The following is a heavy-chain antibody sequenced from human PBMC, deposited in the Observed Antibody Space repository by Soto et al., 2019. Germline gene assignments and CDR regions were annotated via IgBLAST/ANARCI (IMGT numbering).Heavy chain of an antibody. J-gene: IGHJ3*02. V-gene: IGHV3-7*01. CDR1: GFTFSTYW. CDR3: SRDGIGLKTYAFDI. D-gene: IGHD1-1*01. Sequence: EVQLVESGGGLVQPGGSLRLSCAASGFTFSTYWMSWVRQAPGKGLEWVANIRLEGSEKNYVDSVKGRFTISRDNAENSLFLQMNNQRAEDTAVYYCSRDGIGLKTYAFDIWGQGTMVTVSS. CDR2: IRLEGSEK.